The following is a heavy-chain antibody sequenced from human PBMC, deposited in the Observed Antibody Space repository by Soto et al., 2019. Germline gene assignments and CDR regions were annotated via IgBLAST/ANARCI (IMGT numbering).Heavy chain of an antibody. CDR2: ISWNSGSI. V-gene: IGHV3-9*01. D-gene: IGHD6-19*01. CDR3: AKDIAIVEQWRTGAFDI. CDR1: GFTFDDYA. Sequence: SLRLSCAASGFTFDDYAMHWVRQAPGKGLEWVSGISWNSGSIGYADSVKGRFTISRDNAKNSLYLQMNSLRAEDTALYYCAKDIAIVEQWRTGAFDIWGQGTMVTVSS. J-gene: IGHJ3*02.